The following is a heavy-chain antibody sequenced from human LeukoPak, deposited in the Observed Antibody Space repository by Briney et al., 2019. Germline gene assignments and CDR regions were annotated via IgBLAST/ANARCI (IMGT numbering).Heavy chain of an antibody. Sequence: GGSLRLSGAASGFFFGNFDMDWLRQAPGKGLQWVASIWYDGSEKSYADSVKGRLILSRDNSKNTVFLQMNSLRVEDTALYYCARRSGYSLDVWGEGTTVTVSS. D-gene: IGHD5-12*01. V-gene: IGHV3-33*01. CDR1: GFFFGNFD. J-gene: IGHJ6*04. CDR3: ARRSGYSLDV. CDR2: IWYDGSEK.